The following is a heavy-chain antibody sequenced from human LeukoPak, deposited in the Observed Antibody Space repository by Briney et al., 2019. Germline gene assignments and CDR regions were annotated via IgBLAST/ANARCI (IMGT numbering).Heavy chain of an antibody. J-gene: IGHJ4*02. CDR1: GFTFSSYS. CDR2: ISGSGGST. CDR3: AKRSSGDYNFDY. V-gene: IGHV3-23*01. Sequence: GGSLRLSCAASGFTFSSYSMNWVRQAPGKGLEWVSAISGSGGSTYYADSVKGRFTISRDNSKNTLYLQMNSLRAEDTAVYYCAKRSSGDYNFDYWGQGTLVTVSS. D-gene: IGHD4-11*01.